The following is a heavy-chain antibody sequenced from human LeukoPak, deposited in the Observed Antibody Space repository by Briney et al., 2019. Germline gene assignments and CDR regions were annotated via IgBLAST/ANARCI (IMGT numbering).Heavy chain of an antibody. V-gene: IGHV4-59*12. D-gene: IGHD2-8*01. Sequence: KPSETLSLTCTVSGGSISFYYWTWIRQPPGKGLERIGYIYYSGSTNYNPSLKSRVTISVDTSKNQFSLKLSSVTAADTAVYYCAREGCTNGVCFLYYYYMDVWGKGTTVTVSS. CDR1: GGSISFYY. CDR2: IYYSGST. J-gene: IGHJ6*03. CDR3: AREGCTNGVCFLYYYYMDV.